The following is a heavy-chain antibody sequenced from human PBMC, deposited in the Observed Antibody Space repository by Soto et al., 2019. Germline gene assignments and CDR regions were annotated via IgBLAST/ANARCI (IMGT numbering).Heavy chain of an antibody. CDR3: AKEEGSTWYPTDY. J-gene: IGHJ4*02. Sequence: EVQLLESGGGLVQPGGSLRLSCAASGFIFSNYAMTWVRQAPGKGLEWVSVISGSAGSTFYADSVKGRFTISRDNSKNTVYLQMNSLRAEDTAVYYCAKEEGSTWYPTDYSGQGILVTVSS. CDR2: ISGSAGST. V-gene: IGHV3-23*01. CDR1: GFIFSNYA. D-gene: IGHD6-13*01.